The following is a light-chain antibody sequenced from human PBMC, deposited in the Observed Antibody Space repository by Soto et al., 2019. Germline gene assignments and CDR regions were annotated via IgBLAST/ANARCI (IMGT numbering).Light chain of an antibody. J-gene: IGLJ3*02. CDR1: TSNIGAGYD. V-gene: IGLV1-40*01. CDR3: QSYDSRLSGSV. Sequence: QSLLTQPPSVSGAPGQRVTISCTGTTSNIGAGYDVYWYMHLPGKVPKLLIFGDSNRPSGVPDRFSGSKSGSSASLAITGLEADDEADYYCQSYDSRLSGSVFGGGTKLTVL. CDR2: GDS.